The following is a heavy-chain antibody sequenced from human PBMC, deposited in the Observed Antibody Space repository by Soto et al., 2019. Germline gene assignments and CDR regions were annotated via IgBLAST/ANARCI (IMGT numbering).Heavy chain of an antibody. CDR3: ARVSVAAYYYGMDV. Sequence: ASVKVSCKASGGTFSSYAISWVRQAPGQGLEWMGGIIPIFGTANYAQKFQGRVTITADKSTSTAYMELSSLRSEDTAVYYCARVSVAAYYYGMDVWGQGTTVTVSS. V-gene: IGHV1-69*06. J-gene: IGHJ6*02. CDR2: IIPIFGTA. D-gene: IGHD2-15*01. CDR1: GGTFSSYA.